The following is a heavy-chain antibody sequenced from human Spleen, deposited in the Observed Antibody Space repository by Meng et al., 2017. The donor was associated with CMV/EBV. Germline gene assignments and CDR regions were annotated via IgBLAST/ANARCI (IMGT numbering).Heavy chain of an antibody. CDR2: ISSSSSYI. CDR1: GFTFSSKS. CDR3: ATASIYYFDY. V-gene: IGHV3-21*01. D-gene: IGHD2/OR15-2a*01. J-gene: IGHJ4*02. Sequence: GESLRLSCAASGFTFSSKSMNWVRQAPGKGLEWVSSISSSSSYIYYADSVKGRFTISRDNAKNSLSLQMNSLRAEDTAVYYCATASIYYFDYWGQGALVTVSS.